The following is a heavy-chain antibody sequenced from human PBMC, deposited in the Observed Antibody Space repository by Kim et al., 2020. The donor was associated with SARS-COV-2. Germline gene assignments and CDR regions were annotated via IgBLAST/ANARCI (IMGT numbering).Heavy chain of an antibody. J-gene: IGHJ4*02. V-gene: IGHV4-59*01. CDR2: IYYSGST. CDR3: ARGCDY. CDR1: GGSISSYY. Sequence: SETLSLTCTVPGGSISSYYWSWIRQPPGKGLEWIGYIYYSGSTNYNPSLKSRVTISVDTSKNQFSLKLSSVTAADTAVYYCARGCDYGGRGTLVTVSS.